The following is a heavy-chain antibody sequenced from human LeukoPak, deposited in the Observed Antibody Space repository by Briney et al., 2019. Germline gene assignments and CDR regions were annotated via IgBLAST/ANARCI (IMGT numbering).Heavy chain of an antibody. CDR3: ARAFVVGATGFDC. CDR1: GGSISSGGYY. Sequence: SETLSLTCTVSGGSISSGGYYWSWIRQHPGKGLEWIGYICYSGSTYYNPSLKSRVTISVDTSKNQFSLKLSSVTAADTAVYYCARAFVVGATGFDCWGQGTLVTVSS. CDR2: ICYSGST. V-gene: IGHV4-30-4*08. D-gene: IGHD1-26*01. J-gene: IGHJ4*02.